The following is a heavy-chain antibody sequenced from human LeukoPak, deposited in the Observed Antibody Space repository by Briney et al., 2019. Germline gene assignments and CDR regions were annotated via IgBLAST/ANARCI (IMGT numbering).Heavy chain of an antibody. CDR1: GFTSTDYG. CDR3: TRDAYNTGWNSDY. Sequence: PGESLKISCKGSGFTSTDYGTSWVRRAPGKGLEWVGCIRSKASGATIEYAASVKGRFSIARDDSKNIAYLQMNSLKSEDTAVYYCTRDAYNTGWNSDYWGQGTLVTVSS. CDR2: IRSKASGATI. J-gene: IGHJ4*02. D-gene: IGHD6-19*01. V-gene: IGHV3-49*04.